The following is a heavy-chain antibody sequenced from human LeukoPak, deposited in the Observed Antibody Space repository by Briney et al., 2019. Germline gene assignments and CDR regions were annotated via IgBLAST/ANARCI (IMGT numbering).Heavy chain of an antibody. Sequence: ASVKVSCKASGYTFTSYGISWVRQAPGQGLEWMGWISAYNGNTNYAQKLQGRVTMTTDTSTSTAYMELRSLRSAATAVYYCARVVVYYDFWSGYSGRSWFDPWGQGTLVTVSS. J-gene: IGHJ5*02. V-gene: IGHV1-18*01. CDR3: ARVVVYYDFWSGYSGRSWFDP. D-gene: IGHD3-3*01. CDR1: GYTFTSYG. CDR2: ISAYNGNT.